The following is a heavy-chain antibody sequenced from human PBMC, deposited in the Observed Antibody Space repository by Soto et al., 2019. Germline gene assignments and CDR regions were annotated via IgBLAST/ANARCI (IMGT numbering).Heavy chain of an antibody. D-gene: IGHD6-13*01. CDR1: GFTFSSYV. Sequence: PGGSLRLSCAASGFTFSSYVMRWVRQAPGKGLEWVSGISDSGGSTYYADSVKGRFTISRDNSKNTLYLQMNSLRAEDTAVYYCAKDLSVIAPAYGMDVWGQGTTVTVSS. CDR3: AKDLSVIAPAYGMDV. V-gene: IGHV3-23*01. J-gene: IGHJ6*02. CDR2: ISDSGGST.